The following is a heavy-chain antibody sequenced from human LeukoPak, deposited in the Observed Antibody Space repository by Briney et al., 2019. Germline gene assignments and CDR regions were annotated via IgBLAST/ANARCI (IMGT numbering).Heavy chain of an antibody. Sequence: SATLSLTCSVSGGSISSSSSYWGWIRRPPGKGLEWIATIHYSGSTNYNPVLKSRVTISVDTSNNQFSLKLSSVTAADTAVYYCARHTSGSSLDYWGQGTLVTVSS. J-gene: IGHJ4*02. CDR3: ARHTSGSSLDY. D-gene: IGHD6-6*01. V-gene: IGHV4-39*01. CDR1: GGSISSSSSY. CDR2: IHYSGST.